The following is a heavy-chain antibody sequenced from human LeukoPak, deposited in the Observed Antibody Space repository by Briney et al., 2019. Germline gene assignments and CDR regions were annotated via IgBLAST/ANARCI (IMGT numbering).Heavy chain of an antibody. CDR1: GGTFSSYA. Sequence: GASVKVSCKASGGTFSSYAISWVRQAPGKGLEWMGGFDPEDGETIYAQKFQGRVTMTEDTSTDTAYMELSSLRSEDTAVYYCATRNYYGSGSRDYWGQGTLVTVSS. V-gene: IGHV1-24*01. CDR2: FDPEDGET. D-gene: IGHD3-10*01. CDR3: ATRNYYGSGSRDY. J-gene: IGHJ4*02.